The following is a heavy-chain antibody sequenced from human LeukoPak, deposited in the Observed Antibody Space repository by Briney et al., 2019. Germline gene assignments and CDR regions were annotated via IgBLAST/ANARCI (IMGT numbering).Heavy chain of an antibody. CDR1: GYSISSGYY. Sequence: SETLSLTCTVSGYSISSGYYWGWIRQPPGKGLEWIGSIYHSGSTYYNPSLKSRVTISVDTSKNQFSLKLSSVTAADTAVYYCAREEVDDYVWGSYSYFDYWGQGTLVTVSS. CDR2: IYHSGST. D-gene: IGHD3-16*02. J-gene: IGHJ4*02. V-gene: IGHV4-38-2*02. CDR3: AREEVDDYVWGSYSYFDY.